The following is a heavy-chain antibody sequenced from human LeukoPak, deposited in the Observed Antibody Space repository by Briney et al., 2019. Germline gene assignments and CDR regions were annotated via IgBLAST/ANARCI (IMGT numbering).Heavy chain of an antibody. J-gene: IGHJ4*02. CDR1: GFTFGDYA. Sequence: PGGSLRLSCTASGFTFGDYAMSWFRQAPGKGLEWVGFIRGKAYGGTTEYAASVKGRFTISRDDSKSIAYLQMNSLKTEDTAVYYCTRFHDYGGKWGDYWGQGTLVTVSS. CDR3: TRFHDYGGKWGDY. D-gene: IGHD4-23*01. CDR2: IRGKAYGGTT. V-gene: IGHV3-49*03.